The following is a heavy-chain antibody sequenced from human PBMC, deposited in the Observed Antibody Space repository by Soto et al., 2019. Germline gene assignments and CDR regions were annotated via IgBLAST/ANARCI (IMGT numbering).Heavy chain of an antibody. Sequence: QLQLQESGSGLVKPSQTLSLTCAVSGGSISSGGYSWSWIRQPPGKGLEWIGYIYHSGSTYYNPSLKSRVTISVDRSKNQFSLKLSSVTAADTAVYYCARSTYYYDSSGCFFDYWGQGTLVTVSS. CDR3: ARSTYYYDSSGCFFDY. J-gene: IGHJ4*02. CDR2: IYHSGST. D-gene: IGHD3-22*01. CDR1: GGSISSGGYS. V-gene: IGHV4-30-2*01.